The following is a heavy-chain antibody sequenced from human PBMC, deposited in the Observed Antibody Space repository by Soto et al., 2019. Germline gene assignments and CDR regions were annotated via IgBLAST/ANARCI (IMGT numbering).Heavy chain of an antibody. Sequence: QVQLVESGGDLVKPGGSLRLSCAASGFTFSAYYMSWIGQAPGKGLEWVSYISNSDGTTYYADSVKGRFTISRDNAKNSLYLQMNSLRAEDTAVYYFARDALFSRSGKLDAFDIWGQGTMVTVSS. J-gene: IGHJ3*02. D-gene: IGHD3-10*01. CDR2: ISNSDGTT. CDR3: ARDALFSRSGKLDAFDI. V-gene: IGHV3-11*01. CDR1: GFTFSAYY.